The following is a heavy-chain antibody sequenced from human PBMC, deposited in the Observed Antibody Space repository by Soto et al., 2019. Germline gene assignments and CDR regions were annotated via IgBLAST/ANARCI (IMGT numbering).Heavy chain of an antibody. CDR1: GFTFSSYA. D-gene: IGHD6-13*01. V-gene: IGHV3-23*01. CDR3: ARRGPGTYFDY. Sequence: GGSLRLSCAASGFTFSSYAMSWVRQAPGKGLEWVSVISGSGDSTYYADSVKGRFTISRDNSKNTLYLQMNSLRTEDTAVYYCARRGPGTYFDYWGQGTLVTVSS. CDR2: ISGSGDST. J-gene: IGHJ4*02.